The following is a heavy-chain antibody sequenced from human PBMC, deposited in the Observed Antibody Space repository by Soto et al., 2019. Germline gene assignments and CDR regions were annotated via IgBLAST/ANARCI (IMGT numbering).Heavy chain of an antibody. V-gene: IGHV1-69*01. CDR1: GGTFSRHS. J-gene: IGHJ4*02. CDR3: ARDLTSVRGS. CDR2: IIPIFDAT. Sequence: QVQMVQSGAEVKKPGSSARVSCKVSGGTFSRHSISWVRQAPGQGLEWMGGIIPIFDATQYAQKFQGRLTIAADESTTTFHMDLSAPSPEDTAIYYCARDLTSVRGSWGQGTLVTVS.